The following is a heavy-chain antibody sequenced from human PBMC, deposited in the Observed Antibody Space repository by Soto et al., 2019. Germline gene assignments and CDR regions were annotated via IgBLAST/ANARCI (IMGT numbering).Heavy chain of an antibody. D-gene: IGHD2-15*01. Sequence: QVQLVESGGGVVQPGRSLRLSCAASGFSISRSAMHWVRQAPGKGLEWVAVIAYDGSNRWYEDSAKGRFTISRDNSKNTVYLQMSSLRGEDTAVYYCARDLQAGTDIVNLFAPWGQGNLVTVSS. CDR3: ARDLQAGTDIVNLFAP. CDR1: GFSISRSA. V-gene: IGHV3-30*04. J-gene: IGHJ5*02. CDR2: IAYDGSNR.